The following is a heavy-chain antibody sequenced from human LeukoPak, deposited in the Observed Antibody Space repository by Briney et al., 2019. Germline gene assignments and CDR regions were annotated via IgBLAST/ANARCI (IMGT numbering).Heavy chain of an antibody. V-gene: IGHV3-30*04. CDR1: GFTFSSYA. CDR3: TRVWVSASTHHNNWFVP. D-gene: IGHD2-21*01. J-gene: IGHJ5*02. CDR2: ISYDGSNK. Sequence: SGGSLRLSCAASGFTFSSYAMNWVRQAPGKGLEWVAVISYDGSNKYYAASVKGRFTISRDNSKTTLYLQMNSLRAEDTAVYYCTRVWVSASTHHNNWFVPWGQGALVTVSS.